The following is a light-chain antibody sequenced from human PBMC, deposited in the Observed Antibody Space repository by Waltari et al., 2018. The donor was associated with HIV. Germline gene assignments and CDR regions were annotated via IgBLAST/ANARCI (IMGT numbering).Light chain of an antibody. CDR2: GAS. CDR1: QSINSVY. V-gene: IGKV3-20*01. J-gene: IGKJ2*01. Sequence: ETVFTLSPATLSLSPGEKAILSCRASQSINSVYLPWYQQIPGQAPRLLISGASSRATGIPDRCRGSGAEADFSLCIRWLEPEDFAVYYCEQYGISPLDTFSQGPKLEIK. CDR3: EQYGISPLDT.